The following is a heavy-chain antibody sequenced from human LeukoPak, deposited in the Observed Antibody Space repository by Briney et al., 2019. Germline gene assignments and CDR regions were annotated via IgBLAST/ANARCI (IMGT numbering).Heavy chain of an antibody. V-gene: IGHV4-39*01. Sequence: PSETLSLTRTVSGGSISSDNYYWGWIRQPPGKGLEWIGSIYYSGTTYYNPSLKSRVTISVDTSKNRFSLKLSSVTAADTALYYCAKHYMGSSYNHGLDCWGQGTLVTVSS. D-gene: IGHD3-10*01. CDR1: GGSISSDNYY. CDR2: IYYSGTT. CDR3: AKHYMGSSYNHGLDC. J-gene: IGHJ4*02.